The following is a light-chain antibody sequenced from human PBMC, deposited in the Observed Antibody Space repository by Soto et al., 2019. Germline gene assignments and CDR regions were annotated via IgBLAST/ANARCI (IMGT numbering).Light chain of an antibody. Sequence: EIVMTQSPATLSVSPGERATLSCRASQSVSSNLAWYRQKPGQAPRLLIYDASTRATGIPARFSGSGSGTEFTLTISSLQSEDFVVYYCQQYNNWPLYTFGQGTKLEIK. J-gene: IGKJ2*01. CDR1: QSVSSN. CDR2: DAS. V-gene: IGKV3-15*01. CDR3: QQYNNWPLYT.